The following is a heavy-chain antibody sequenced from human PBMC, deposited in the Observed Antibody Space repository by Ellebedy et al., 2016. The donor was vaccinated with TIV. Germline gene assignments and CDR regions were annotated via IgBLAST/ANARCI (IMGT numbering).Heavy chain of an antibody. CDR2: MYRDGST. CDR1: GFTVSSNY. Sequence: PGRSLRLSCPASGFTVSSNYMSWVRQAPEEGLEWVSVMYRDGSTYYADSVKGLFTISRDNSKNTLYLKMNSLRAEDTAVEDCAREPRDPAIYYGMDVWGQGTTVTVSS. V-gene: IGHV3-53*01. J-gene: IGHJ6*02. CDR3: AREPRDPAIYYGMDV. D-gene: IGHD5-18*01.